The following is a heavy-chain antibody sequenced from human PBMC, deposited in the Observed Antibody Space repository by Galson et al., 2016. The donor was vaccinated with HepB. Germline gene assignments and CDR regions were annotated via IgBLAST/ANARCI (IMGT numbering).Heavy chain of an antibody. CDR1: GFTFGSYT. CDR3: VNTPGYYDGYLDH. Sequence: SLRLSCAASGFTFGSYTTNWVRQAPGKGLEWVSAISGSGGSTYYADSVEGRFTISRDNSKNTLYLQMNSLRAEDTALYYCVNTPGYYDGYLDHWGQGTLVTVSS. J-gene: IGHJ4*02. D-gene: IGHD3-22*01. V-gene: IGHV3-23*01. CDR2: ISGSGGST.